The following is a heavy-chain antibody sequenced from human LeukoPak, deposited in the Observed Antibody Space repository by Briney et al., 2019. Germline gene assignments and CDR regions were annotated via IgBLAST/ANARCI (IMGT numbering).Heavy chain of an antibody. J-gene: IGHJ4*02. CDR2: ISGSGGST. CDR1: GFTFSSYA. CDR3: AKCRYDSSGYYFDY. Sequence: GGSLRLSCAASGFTFSSYAMTWVRQAPGKGLEWVSAISGSGGSTYYADSVKGRFTISRDNSKNTLYLQMNSLRAEDTAVYSCAKCRYDSSGYYFDYWGQGTLVSLSS. V-gene: IGHV3-23*01. D-gene: IGHD3-22*01.